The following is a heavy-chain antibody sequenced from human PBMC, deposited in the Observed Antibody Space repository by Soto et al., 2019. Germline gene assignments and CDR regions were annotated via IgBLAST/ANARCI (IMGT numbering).Heavy chain of an antibody. V-gene: IGHV3-21*01. CDR1: GFTLSSYS. CDR3: ARDLGYSSGWDNYYYYGMDV. J-gene: IGHJ6*02. CDR2: ISSSSNYV. D-gene: IGHD6-19*01. Sequence: PWGSLRLSCTASGFTLSSYSMNWVRQAPGKWLEWVSSISSSSNYVYYADSVKGRFTISRDNAKNSLYLQMNSLRAEDTAVYYCARDLGYSSGWDNYYYYGMDVWGQGTTVTVSS.